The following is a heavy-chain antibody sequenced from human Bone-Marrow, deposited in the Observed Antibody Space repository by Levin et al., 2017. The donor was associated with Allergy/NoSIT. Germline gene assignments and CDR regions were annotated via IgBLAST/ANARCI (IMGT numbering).Heavy chain of an antibody. CDR2: IYYSGST. CDR3: ARHPLGTYWTPEYYFDY. Sequence: SETLSLTCTVSGGSISSYYWSWIRQPPGKGLEWIGYIYYSGSTNYNPSLKSRVTISVDTSKNQFSLKLSSVTAADTAVYYCARHPLGTYWTPEYYFDYWGQGTLVTVSS. J-gene: IGHJ4*02. D-gene: IGHD1-26*01. CDR1: GGSISSYY. V-gene: IGHV4-59*08.